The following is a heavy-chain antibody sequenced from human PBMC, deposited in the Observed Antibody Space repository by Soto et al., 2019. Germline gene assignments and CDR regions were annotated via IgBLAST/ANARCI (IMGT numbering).Heavy chain of an antibody. CDR3: ARRGYYAISAFDI. CDR1: HGPISRGGYY. Sequence: ETLLETSTVPHGPISRGGYYSGWIRQPPGKGLEWIGSIYYSGSTYYNPSLKSRVTISVDTSKNQFSLKLSSVTAADTAVYYCARRGYYAISAFDIWGQGTMVS. D-gene: IGHD2-8*01. J-gene: IGHJ3*02. CDR2: IYYSGST. V-gene: IGHV4-39*01.